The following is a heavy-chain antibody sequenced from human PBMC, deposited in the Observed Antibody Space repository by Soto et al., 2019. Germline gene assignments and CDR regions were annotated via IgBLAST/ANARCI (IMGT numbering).Heavy chain of an antibody. V-gene: IGHV1-24*01. CDR1: GYTLTELS. CDR2: FDPEDGET. Sequence: ASVKVSCKVSGYTLTELSMHWVRQAPGKGLEWMGGFDPEDGETIYAQKFQGRVTMTEDTSTDTAYMELSSLRSEDTAVYYCVWFGAFSGVYYYGMDVWGQGTTVTVSS. J-gene: IGHJ6*02. CDR3: VWFGAFSGVYYYGMDV. D-gene: IGHD3-10*01.